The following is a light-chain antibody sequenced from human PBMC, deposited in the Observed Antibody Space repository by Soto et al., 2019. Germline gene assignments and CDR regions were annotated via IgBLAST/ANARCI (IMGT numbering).Light chain of an antibody. CDR1: NIGSKS. CDR3: CSYAGSYTYVV. CDR2: DDS. Sequence: SYELTQPPSVSVAPGQTARITCGGNNIGSKSVHWYQQKPGQAPVLVVYDDSDRPSGVPDRFSGSKSGNTASLTISGLQPEDEADYYCCSYAGSYTYVVFGGGTKLTVL. V-gene: IGLV3-21*02. J-gene: IGLJ2*01.